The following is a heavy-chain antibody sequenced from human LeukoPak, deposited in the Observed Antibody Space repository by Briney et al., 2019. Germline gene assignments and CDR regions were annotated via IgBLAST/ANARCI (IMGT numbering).Heavy chain of an antibody. CDR3: ARGSGLAPYYEYVWGSYPTYYFDY. CDR1: GGSISIYY. Sequence: SETLSLTCTVSGGSISIYYWSWIRQPPGKGLEWIGYIYYSGSTNYNPSLKSRVTISVDTSKNQFSLKLSSVTAADTAVYYCARGSGLAPYYEYVWGSYPTYYFDYWGQGTLVTVSS. CDR2: IYYSGST. V-gene: IGHV4-59*01. J-gene: IGHJ4*02. D-gene: IGHD3-16*01.